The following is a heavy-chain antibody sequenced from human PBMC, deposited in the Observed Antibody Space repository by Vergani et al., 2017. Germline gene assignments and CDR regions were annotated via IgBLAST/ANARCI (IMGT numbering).Heavy chain of an antibody. J-gene: IGHJ3*02. CDR1: GGTFSSYT. Sequence: QVQLVQSGAEVKKPGSSVKVSCKASGGTFSSYTISWVRQAPGQGLEWMGRIIPILVIANYAQKVQGRVTITAAKSTSTAHMELGSLRSEDTAVYYCAGLRPESVVVPAATRGDAFDIWGQGTMVTVSS. D-gene: IGHD2-2*01. CDR2: IIPILVIA. V-gene: IGHV1-69*02. CDR3: AGLRPESVVVPAATRGDAFDI.